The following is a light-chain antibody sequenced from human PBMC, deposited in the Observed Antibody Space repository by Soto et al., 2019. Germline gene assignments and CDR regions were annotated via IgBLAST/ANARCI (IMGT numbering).Light chain of an antibody. J-gene: IGLJ3*02. Sequence: QSVLTQPPSVSGAPGQRVTISCTGSSSNIGAGFDVLWYQHLPGTAPKLLIYVNTNRPSGVPDRFSGSKSGTSASLAITGLQAEDEADYYCQSYDSSLSASVFGGGTKLTVL. CDR1: SSNIGAGFD. V-gene: IGLV1-40*01. CDR2: VNT. CDR3: QSYDSSLSASV.